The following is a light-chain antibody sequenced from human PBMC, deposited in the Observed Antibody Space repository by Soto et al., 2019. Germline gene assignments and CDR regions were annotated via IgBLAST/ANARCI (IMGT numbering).Light chain of an antibody. Sequence: EIVMAQSPHTLSVSPGERATLSFGATQSVSSNLAWYQQKPRQAPRLLIYGASTRATGIPARFSGSGSGTEFTPTISSLQSADFAVYYCQQYNNWTPITFGQGTRLEIK. CDR2: GAS. J-gene: IGKJ5*01. V-gene: IGKV3-15*01. CDR1: QSVSSN. CDR3: QQYNNWTPIT.